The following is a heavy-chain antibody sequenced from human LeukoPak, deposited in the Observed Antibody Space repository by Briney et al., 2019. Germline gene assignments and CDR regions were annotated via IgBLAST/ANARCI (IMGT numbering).Heavy chain of an antibody. CDR1: GFTFSSYA. CDR3: AKDLRDYDFWSGYYTGIMDLWPHNAFDI. D-gene: IGHD3-3*01. J-gene: IGHJ3*02. V-gene: IGHV3-23*01. Sequence: GGSLRLSCAASGFTFSSYAMSWVRQAPGKGLEWVSAISGSGGSTYYADSVKGRFTISRDNSKNTLYLQMNSLRAEDTAVYYCAKDLRDYDFWSGYYTGIMDLWPHNAFDIWGQGTMVTVSS. CDR2: ISGSGGST.